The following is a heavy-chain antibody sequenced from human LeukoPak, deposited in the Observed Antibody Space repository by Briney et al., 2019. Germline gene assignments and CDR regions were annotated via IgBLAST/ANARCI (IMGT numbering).Heavy chain of an antibody. CDR1: GFTFSTYA. CDR2: ISGSAGST. J-gene: IGHJ4*02. V-gene: IGHV3-23*01. Sequence: GGSLRLSCAASGFTFSTYAMSWVRQAPGKGLEWVSAISGSAGSTYYADSVRGRFTISRDNSKKTLYLQMNSLRAEDTAIYYCANAAGGSYYYTHLDYWRQGTLVTVSS. CDR3: ANAAGGSYYYTHLDY. D-gene: IGHD3-22*01.